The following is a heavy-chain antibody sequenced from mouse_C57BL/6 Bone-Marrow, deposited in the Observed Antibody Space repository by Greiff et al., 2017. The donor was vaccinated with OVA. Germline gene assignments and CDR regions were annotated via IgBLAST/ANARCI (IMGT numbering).Heavy chain of an antibody. CDR2: ISSGGSYT. CDR3: ARHGYGSSPHWYFGV. V-gene: IGHV5-6*01. D-gene: IGHD1-1*01. CDR1: GFTFSSYG. J-gene: IGHJ1*03. Sequence: EVKLVESGGDLVKPGGSLKLSCAASGFTFSSYGMSWVRQTPDKRLEWVATISSGGSYTYYPDSVKGRFTISRDNAKNTLYLQMSSLKAEDTAMYYCARHGYGSSPHWYFGVWGTGTTVTVSS.